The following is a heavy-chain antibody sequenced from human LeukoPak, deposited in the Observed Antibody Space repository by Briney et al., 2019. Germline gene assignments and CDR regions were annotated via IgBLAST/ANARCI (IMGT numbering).Heavy chain of an antibody. CDR1: GGSISSGGYS. CDR3: ARGAPVVVVAAIPRWFDP. CDR2: IYHSGST. Sequence: SETLSLTCAVSGGSISSGGYSWSWIRQPQGKGLEWIGYIYHSGSTYYNPSLKSRVTISVDRSKNQFSLKLSSVTAADTAVYYCARGAPVVVVAAIPRWFDPWGQGTLVTVSS. V-gene: IGHV4-30-2*01. D-gene: IGHD2-15*01. J-gene: IGHJ5*02.